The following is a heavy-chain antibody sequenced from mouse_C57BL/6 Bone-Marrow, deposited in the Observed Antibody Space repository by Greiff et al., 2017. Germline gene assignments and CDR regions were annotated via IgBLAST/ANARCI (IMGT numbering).Heavy chain of an antibody. V-gene: IGHV5-17*01. J-gene: IGHJ3*01. Sequence: EVKLVESGGGLVKPGGSLKLSCAASGFTFSDYGMHWVRQAPEKGLEWVAYISSGSSTIYYADTVKGRFTISRDNAKNTLFLQMTSLRSEDTAMYYGARKARQLCLAYWGQGTLVTVSA. CDR2: ISSGSSTI. CDR1: GFTFSDYG. CDR3: ARKARQLCLAY. D-gene: IGHD3-2*01.